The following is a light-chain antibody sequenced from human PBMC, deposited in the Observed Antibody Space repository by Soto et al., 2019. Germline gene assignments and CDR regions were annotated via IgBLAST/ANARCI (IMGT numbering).Light chain of an antibody. Sequence: QSLLTQPAPLSGSPGQSIALSRPGGRNEFDGYDYVSWYQQHPGQAPQLIIYDVYNRPSGVSHRFSGSKSGDTASLTISGLQAEDEADYYCTSYTSSTPFYGFGTGTKVTVL. V-gene: IGLV2-14*03. CDR2: DVY. CDR3: TSYTSSTPFYG. CDR1: RNEFDGYDY. J-gene: IGLJ1*01.